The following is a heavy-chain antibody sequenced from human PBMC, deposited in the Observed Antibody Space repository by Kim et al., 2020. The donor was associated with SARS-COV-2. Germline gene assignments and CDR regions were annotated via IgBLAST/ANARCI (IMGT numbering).Heavy chain of an antibody. CDR1: GVSVSSGNSY. J-gene: IGHJ6*02. Sequence: SETLSLTCTVSGVSVSSGNSYWSWIRQPPGQGLEWIGYVWHSGSTDNNPSLKSRVTISVDTSTNQFSLTLTSVTAADTAVYYCARADIVRAMYGMDVWG. D-gene: IGHD5-12*01. CDR3: ARADIVRAMYGMDV. V-gene: IGHV4-61*01. CDR2: VWHSGST.